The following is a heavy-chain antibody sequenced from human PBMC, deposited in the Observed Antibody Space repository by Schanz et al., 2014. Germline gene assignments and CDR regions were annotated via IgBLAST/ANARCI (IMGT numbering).Heavy chain of an antibody. CDR3: ARTLVNGSRKWFVP. V-gene: IGHV4-59*12. J-gene: IGHJ5*02. D-gene: IGHD3-10*01. CDR2: VHSSGST. Sequence: QVQLQESGPGLVKPSETLSLTCTVSGGSIRGYYCSWIRQPPGKGLEWIGYVHSSGSTNYNSSLKSRVTMSVDTSQKQISLKLTSVTAADTAVYYCARTLVNGSRKWFVPWGPGTQVTVSS. CDR1: GGSIRGYY.